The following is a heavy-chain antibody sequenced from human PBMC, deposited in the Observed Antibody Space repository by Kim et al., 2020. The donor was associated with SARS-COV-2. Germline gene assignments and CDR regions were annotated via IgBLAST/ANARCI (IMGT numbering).Heavy chain of an antibody. D-gene: IGHD2-2*03. V-gene: IGHV4-34*01. CDR2: INHSGSS. CDR3: ARGRTDGYGADNWFDP. CDR1: GGSFSGYY. J-gene: IGHJ5*02. Sequence: SETLSLTCAVYGGSFSGYYWSWIRQPPGKGLEWIGEINHSGSSNYNPSLKSRVTISPDTPKNQFSLNLRSVTAADTAMYFCARGRTDGYGADNWFDPLGQGTLVTVSS.